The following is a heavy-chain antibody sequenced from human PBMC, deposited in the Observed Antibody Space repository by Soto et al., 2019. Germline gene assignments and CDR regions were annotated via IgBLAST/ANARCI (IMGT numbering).Heavy chain of an antibody. Sequence: PSETLSLTCAVYGGSFSGYYWSWIRQPPGKGLEWIGEINHSGSTNYNPSLKSRVTISVDTSKNQFSLKLSSVTAADTAVYYCARGYSSVWGSYRYTQSEAFDIWGQGTMVTVSS. D-gene: IGHD3-16*02. J-gene: IGHJ3*02. CDR2: INHSGST. V-gene: IGHV4-34*01. CDR3: ARGYSSVWGSYRYTQSEAFDI. CDR1: GGSFSGYY.